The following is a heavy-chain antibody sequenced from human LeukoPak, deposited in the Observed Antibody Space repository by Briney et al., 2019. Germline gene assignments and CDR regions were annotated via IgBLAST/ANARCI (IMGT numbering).Heavy chain of an antibody. CDR2: RNPNSGNT. D-gene: IGHD5-18*01. V-gene: IGHV1-8*01. J-gene: IGHJ4*02. Sequence: GASVKVSCKASGYTFTSYDINRVRQATGQGLEWMGWRNPNSGNTGYAQKFQGRVTMTRNTSISTAYMELSSLRSEDTAVYYCAREVGGYSYGTRNPFDYWGQGTLVTVSS. CDR3: AREVGGYSYGTRNPFDY. CDR1: GYTFTSYD.